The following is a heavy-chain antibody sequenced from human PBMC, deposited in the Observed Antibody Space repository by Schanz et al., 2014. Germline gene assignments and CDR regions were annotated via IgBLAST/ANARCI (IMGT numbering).Heavy chain of an antibody. CDR1: GYTFSSYG. V-gene: IGHV1-18*01. CDR3: ARDFSADVGNYFDY. CDR2: ISPYNGNT. D-gene: IGHD1-26*01. J-gene: IGHJ4*02. Sequence: QVQLVQSGAEVKKPGASVKVSCKTSGYTFSSYGITWVRQAPGQGLEWMGWISPYNGNTNYAPKVQGRVTVTTDTSTSTVYMELRSLTADDTAVYFCARDFSADVGNYFDYWGQGTLVTVSS.